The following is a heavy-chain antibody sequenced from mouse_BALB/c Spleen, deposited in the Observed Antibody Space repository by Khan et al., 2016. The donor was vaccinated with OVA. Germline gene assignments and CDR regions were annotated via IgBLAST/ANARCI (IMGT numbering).Heavy chain of an antibody. CDR3: ARKDYYDYDPFPY. CDR2: ISYSENT. D-gene: IGHD2-4*01. CDR1: GYSITSEYT. Sequence: EVELVESGPGLVKPSQSLSLTCTVTGYSITSEYTWNWIRQFPGNKLEWMGFISYSENTRYNPSLKSRISITRDTSKNQFFLQLNAVNSEDTATYYCARKDYYDYDPFPYWGQGTLVTVSA. V-gene: IGHV3-2*02. J-gene: IGHJ3*01.